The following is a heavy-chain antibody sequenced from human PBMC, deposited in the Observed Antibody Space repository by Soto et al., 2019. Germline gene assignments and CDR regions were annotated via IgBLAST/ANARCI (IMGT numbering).Heavy chain of an antibody. CDR3: ARDRGVVPAATAGIAV. J-gene: IGHJ6*02. CDR1: GFTFSSYS. CDR2: ISSSSSYI. V-gene: IGHV3-21*01. Sequence: EVQLVETGGGLVKPGGSLRLSCAASGFTFSSYSMNWVRQAPGKGLEWVSAISSSSSYIYYADSVKGRFTISRDNAKNSLYMQMNSVRAEDTAGYYCARDRGVVPAATAGIAVWVQGTTVTVSS. D-gene: IGHD2-2*01.